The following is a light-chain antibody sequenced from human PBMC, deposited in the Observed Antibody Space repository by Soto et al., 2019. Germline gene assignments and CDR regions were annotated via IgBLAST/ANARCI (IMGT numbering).Light chain of an antibody. J-gene: IGKJ4*01. Sequence: DFQMTQSPSSVSASVGDSVTITCRASQDIHTWLAWYQQKPGKAPKLLIYAASSLQSGVPSRFSGSGSGTDFSLTISNLQPEDFATYYCQQYNSYPLTFGGGTKVDIK. CDR1: QDIHTW. V-gene: IGKV1D-16*01. CDR3: QQYNSYPLT. CDR2: AAS.